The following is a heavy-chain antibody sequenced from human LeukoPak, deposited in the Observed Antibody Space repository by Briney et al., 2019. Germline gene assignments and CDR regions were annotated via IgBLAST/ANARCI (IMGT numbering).Heavy chain of an antibody. D-gene: IGHD3-3*01. CDR3: ARGRFDFWSGPFAGD. V-gene: IGHV4-34*01. CDR1: SGSFSGYY. J-gene: IGHJ4*02. Sequence: SETLSLTCAVYSGSFSGYYWSWIRQPPGKGLEWIGEINHSGSTNYNPSLKSRVTISVDTSKNQFSLKLSSVTAADTAVYYCARGRFDFWSGPFAGDWGQGTLVTVYS. CDR2: INHSGST.